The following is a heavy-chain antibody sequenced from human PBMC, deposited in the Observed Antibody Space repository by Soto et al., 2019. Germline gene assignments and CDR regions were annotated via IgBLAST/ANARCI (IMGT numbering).Heavy chain of an antibody. J-gene: IGHJ2*01. CDR3: AKTIIPGSRYWYFDL. CDR1: GFTFSSYA. CDR2: ISASGCSP. D-gene: IGHD5-18*01. Sequence: EVQLLDSGGGLVQPGGSLRLSCAASGFTFSSYAMTWVRQAPGKGLELVSAISASGCSPYYADSLNGRFPISRDNSQSTLYLQMNSLRAEDTAVYYCAKTIIPGSRYWYFDLWGRGTLVTVSS. V-gene: IGHV3-23*01.